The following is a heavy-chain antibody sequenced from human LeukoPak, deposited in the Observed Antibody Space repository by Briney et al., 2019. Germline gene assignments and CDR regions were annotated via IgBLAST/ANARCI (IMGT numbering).Heavy chain of an antibody. CDR3: ARVSPRGYSYGAFDY. J-gene: IGHJ4*02. D-gene: IGHD5-18*01. CDR1: GYTFTSYG. Sequence: EASVKVSCKASGYTFTSYGISWVRQAPGQGLEWMGWISAYNGNTNYAQKLQGRVTMTTDTSTSTAYMELRSLRSDDTAVYYCARVSPRGYSYGAFDYWGQGTLVTVSS. V-gene: IGHV1-18*01. CDR2: ISAYNGNT.